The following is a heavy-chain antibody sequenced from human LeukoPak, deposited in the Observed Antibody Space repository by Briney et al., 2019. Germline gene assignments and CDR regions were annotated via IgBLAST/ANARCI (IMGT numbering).Heavy chain of an antibody. D-gene: IGHD6-13*01. J-gene: IGHJ3*02. CDR2: IYYSGST. CDR1: GGSISSYY. Sequence: SETLSLTCTVSGGSISSYYWSWIRQPPGKGLKWIGYIYYSGSTNYNPSLKSRVTISVDTSKNQFSLKLSSVTAADTAVYYCAGEGIAAAVSDAFDIWGQGTMVTVSS. V-gene: IGHV4-59*12. CDR3: AGEGIAAAVSDAFDI.